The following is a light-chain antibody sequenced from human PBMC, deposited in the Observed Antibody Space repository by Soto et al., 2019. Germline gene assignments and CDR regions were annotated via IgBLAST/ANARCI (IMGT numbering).Light chain of an antibody. J-gene: IGKJ1*01. CDR1: QSVSSSY. CDR3: QQYGSSPRT. Sequence: EIVLTQSPGTLSLSPGERATLSCRAGQSVSSSYLAWYQQKPGQAPRLLIYGASSRATGIPDRFSGSGSGTDFTLTISRLEPEDFAVYYCQQYGSSPRTFGKRTKVDI. V-gene: IGKV3-20*01. CDR2: GAS.